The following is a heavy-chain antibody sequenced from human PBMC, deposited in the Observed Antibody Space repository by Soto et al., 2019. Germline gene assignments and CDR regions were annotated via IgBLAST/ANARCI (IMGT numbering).Heavy chain of an antibody. J-gene: IGHJ4*02. CDR1: GYTFTSYH. Sequence: ASVKFSCKASGYTFTSYHITWVRQAPGQVLEWMGWISAYNGDANYXXNFQGRVXXTTDASTTTAXMELRXLRSDETAVYYCARDKITGILDYWVQGTLVTVSS. D-gene: IGHD1-20*01. V-gene: IGHV1-18*01. CDR2: ISAYNGDA. CDR3: ARDKITGILDY.